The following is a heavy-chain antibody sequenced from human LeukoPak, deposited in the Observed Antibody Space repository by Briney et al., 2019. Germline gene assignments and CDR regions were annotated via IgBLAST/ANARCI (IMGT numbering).Heavy chain of an antibody. D-gene: IGHD4-11*01. Sequence: SETLSLTCTVSGGSISSSSYYWGWIRQPPGKGLEWIGSIYYSGSTYYNPSLKSRVTISVDTSKNQFSLKLSSVTAADTAVYYCASYIKFRPLDYWGQGTLVNVSS. CDR2: IYYSGST. CDR3: ASYIKFRPLDY. J-gene: IGHJ4*02. CDR1: GGSISSSSYY. V-gene: IGHV4-39*01.